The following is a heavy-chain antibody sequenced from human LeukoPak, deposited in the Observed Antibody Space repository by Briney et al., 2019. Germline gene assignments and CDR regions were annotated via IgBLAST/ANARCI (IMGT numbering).Heavy chain of an antibody. D-gene: IGHD3-3*01. CDR1: GYTLTELS. CDR3: AIHRFWSGYYAFDY. J-gene: IGHJ4*02. CDR2: FDPEDGET. V-gene: IGHV1-24*01. Sequence: ASVKVSCKVSGYTLTELSMQWMRQAPGKGLEWMGGFDPEDGETIYAQKFQGRVTMTEDTSTDTAYMELSGLRSEDTAVYYCAIHRFWSGYYAFDYWGQGTLVTVSS.